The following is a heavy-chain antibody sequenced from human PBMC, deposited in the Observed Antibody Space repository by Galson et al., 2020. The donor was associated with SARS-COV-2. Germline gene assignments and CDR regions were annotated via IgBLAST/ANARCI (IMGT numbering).Heavy chain of an antibody. J-gene: IGHJ4*02. CDR3: ARALTYYYGSGSAQNFDY. CDR1: GYTFTSYY. V-gene: IGHV1-46*01. CDR2: INPSGGST. D-gene: IGHD3-10*01. Sequence: GGSLRLSCKASGYTFTSYYMHWVRQAPGQGLEWMGIINPSGGSTRNAQKFQGRVTMTRDTSTSTVYLELSSLRSEDTAVYFCARALTYYYGSGSAQNFDYWGQGTLVTVSS.